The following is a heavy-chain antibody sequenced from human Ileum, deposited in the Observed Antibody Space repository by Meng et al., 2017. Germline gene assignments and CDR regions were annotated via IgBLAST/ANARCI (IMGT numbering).Heavy chain of an antibody. CDR1: GGSIESNNW. Sequence: QVQLQASGPGLVKPSKTLSLTCAVSGGSIESNNWWTWIRQPPGQGLEWIGEVYHSGSTHYNPSLQSRVTISIDNSKNRFSLSLNSVTAADTAIYYCARADYVRYFDLWGRGTLVTVSS. CDR3: ARADYVRYFDL. CDR2: VYHSGST. D-gene: IGHD3-10*02. J-gene: IGHJ2*01. V-gene: IGHV4-4*02.